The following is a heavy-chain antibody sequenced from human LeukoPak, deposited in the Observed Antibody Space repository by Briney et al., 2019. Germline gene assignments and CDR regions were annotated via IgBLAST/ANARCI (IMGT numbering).Heavy chain of an antibody. D-gene: IGHD3-3*01. J-gene: IGHJ6*02. CDR1: GFTFSSYE. Sequence: PGGSLRLSCAASGFTFSSYEMNWVRQAPGKGLEWVSYISSSGSTIYYADSVKGRFTISRDNAKNSLYLQMNSLRAEDTAVYYCAGRGITIFGVARVYYYYGMDVWGQGTTVTVSS. V-gene: IGHV3-48*03. CDR2: ISSSGSTI. CDR3: AGRGITIFGVARVYYYYGMDV.